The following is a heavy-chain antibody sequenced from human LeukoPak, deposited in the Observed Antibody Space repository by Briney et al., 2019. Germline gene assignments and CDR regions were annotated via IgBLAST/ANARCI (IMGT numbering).Heavy chain of an antibody. D-gene: IGHD1-20*01. Sequence: GASVKVSCKASGYTFTGYYMHWVRQAPGQGLEWMGRINPNSGGTNYAQKFQGRVTMTRDMSISTAYMELSRLRSDDTAVYYCARDLGLYNWNYCDYWGQGTLVTVSS. CDR1: GYTFTGYY. J-gene: IGHJ4*02. CDR3: ARDLGLYNWNYCDY. V-gene: IGHV1-2*06. CDR2: INPNSGGT.